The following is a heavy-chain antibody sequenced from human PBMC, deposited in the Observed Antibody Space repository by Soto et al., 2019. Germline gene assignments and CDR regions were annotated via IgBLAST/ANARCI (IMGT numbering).Heavy chain of an antibody. V-gene: IGHV4-59*08. D-gene: IGHD1-26*01. Sequence: ASETLSLTCTVSGGSISSYYCSWIRQPPGKGLEWIGYIYYSRSTNYNPSLKSRVTISVDTSKNQFSLKLSSVTVADTAVYYCARRWGGSLDYWGQGTLVTVSS. J-gene: IGHJ4*02. CDR2: IYYSRST. CDR3: ARRWGGSLDY. CDR1: GGSISSYY.